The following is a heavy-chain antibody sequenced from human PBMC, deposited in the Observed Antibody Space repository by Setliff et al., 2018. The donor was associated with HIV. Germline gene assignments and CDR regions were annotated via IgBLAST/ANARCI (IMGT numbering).Heavy chain of an antibody. CDR1: GGSISSNKW. J-gene: IGHJ4*02. V-gene: IGHV4-4*02. D-gene: IGHD3-3*01. CDR2: IYHSGST. Sequence: LETLSLTCAVSGGSISSNKWWSWVRQPPGKGLEWMGEIYHSGSTKYNPSLKSRVTISVDKSKNQFSLNLTSVTAADTAVYYCARGGAFWSGYYGFDYWGQGTLVTVSS. CDR3: ARGGAFWSGYYGFDY.